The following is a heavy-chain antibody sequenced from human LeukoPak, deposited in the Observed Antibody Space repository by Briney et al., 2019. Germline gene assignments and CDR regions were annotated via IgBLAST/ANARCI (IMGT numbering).Heavy chain of an antibody. CDR3: ERAYYDILTGYYGLGYFDY. D-gene: IGHD3-9*01. J-gene: IGHJ4*02. CDR2: IYYSGST. CDR1: GGSISSSSYY. Sequence: SETLSLTCTVSGGSISSSSYYWGWIRQPPGKGLEWIGRIYYSGSTHYHPSLKSRVTISVDTSKNQFSLKLSSVTAADTAVYYCERAYYDILTGYYGLGYFDYWGQGTLVTVSS. V-gene: IGHV4-39*01.